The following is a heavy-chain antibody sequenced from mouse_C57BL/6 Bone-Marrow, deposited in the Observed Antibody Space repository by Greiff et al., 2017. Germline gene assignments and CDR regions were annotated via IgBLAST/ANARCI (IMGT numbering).Heavy chain of an antibody. J-gene: IGHJ1*03. Sequence: EVKLMESGGGLVQPGGSLKLSCAASGFTFSDYYMYWVRQTPEKRLEWVAYISNGGGSTYYPDTVKGRFTISRDNAKNTLYLQMSRLKSEDTAMYYCARHTGSSIYWYFDVWGTGTTVTVSS. V-gene: IGHV5-12*01. CDR2: ISNGGGST. CDR3: ARHTGSSIYWYFDV. CDR1: GFTFSDYY. D-gene: IGHD1-1*01.